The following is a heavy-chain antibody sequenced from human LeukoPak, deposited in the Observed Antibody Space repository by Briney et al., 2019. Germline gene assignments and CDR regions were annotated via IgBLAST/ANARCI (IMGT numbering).Heavy chain of an antibody. Sequence: ASVKVSCKASGYTFTGYYMHWVRQAPGQGLEWMGRINPNSGGTNYAQKFQGRVTMTRDTSISTAYMELSSLRSEDTAVYYCARGPPIDSSGYYLDYWGQGTLVTVSS. D-gene: IGHD3-22*01. J-gene: IGHJ4*02. CDR2: INPNSGGT. CDR3: ARGPPIDSSGYYLDY. CDR1: GYTFTGYY. V-gene: IGHV1-2*06.